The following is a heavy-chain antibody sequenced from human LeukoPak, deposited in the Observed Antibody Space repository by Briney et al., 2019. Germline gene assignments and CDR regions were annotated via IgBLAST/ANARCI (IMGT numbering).Heavy chain of an antibody. CDR3: ARSSGSNAFDI. Sequence: SETLSLTCTVSGGSISSYYWSWIRQPPGKGLEWIGEINHSGSTNYNPSLKSRVTISVDTSKNQFSLKLSSVTAADTAVYYCARSSGSNAFDIWGQGTMVTVSS. CDR1: GGSISSYY. CDR2: INHSGST. V-gene: IGHV4-34*01. J-gene: IGHJ3*02. D-gene: IGHD6-6*01.